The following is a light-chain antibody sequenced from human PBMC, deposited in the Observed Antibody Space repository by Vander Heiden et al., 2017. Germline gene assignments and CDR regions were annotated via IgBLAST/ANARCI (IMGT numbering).Light chain of an antibody. J-gene: IGKJ1*01. CDR3: QQSYSTPWT. CDR1: QSISSY. CDR2: AAS. Sequence: DIQMTQSPSSLSASVGDRVPITCRASQSISSYLNWYQQKPGKAPKLLIEAASSLQSGVQSRFSGSGSGTDFTLTISSLQPEDFATYYCQQSYSTPWTFGQGTKVEIK. V-gene: IGKV1-39*01.